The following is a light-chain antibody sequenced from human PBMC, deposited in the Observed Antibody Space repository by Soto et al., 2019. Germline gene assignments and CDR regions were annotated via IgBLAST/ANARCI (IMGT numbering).Light chain of an antibody. CDR2: GAF. J-gene: IGKJ1*01. V-gene: IGKV3-15*01. CDR3: QQYTAWPLT. CDR1: QRVSSN. Sequence: VVMAESPATVSVSPGDGATLCFRASQRVSSNLAWYHQKPGQAPSLPIYGAFTRATGIPARFTGTGSGTEFTLTLSSLQSEDLALYSCQQYTAWPLTSGQPTKEDIK.